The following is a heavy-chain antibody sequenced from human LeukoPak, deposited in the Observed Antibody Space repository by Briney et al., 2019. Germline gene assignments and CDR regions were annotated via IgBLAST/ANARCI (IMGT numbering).Heavy chain of an antibody. CDR2: ISRSGSTI. J-gene: IGHJ4*02. Sequence: GGSLRLSCAASGFTFSSYEMTWVRQAPGKGLEWVSYISRSGSTIYYADPVKGRFTISRDNAKNSLYLQMNSLRAEDTAVYYCERGGKNSMRYYYDSSGLHWGQGTLVTVSS. CDR1: GFTFSSYE. V-gene: IGHV3-48*03. D-gene: IGHD3-22*01. CDR3: ERGGKNSMRYYYDSSGLH.